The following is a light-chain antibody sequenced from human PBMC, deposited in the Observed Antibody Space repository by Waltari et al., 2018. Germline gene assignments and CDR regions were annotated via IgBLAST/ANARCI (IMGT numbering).Light chain of an antibody. V-gene: IGKV3-11*01. CDR3: QQRSNWTPHT. J-gene: IGKJ2*01. CDR2: DAS. Sequence: EIVLTQSPATLSLSPGETATLSCRTSQGVGTYLAWYQQKPGQAPRLLIYDASNRATGIPARLRGSGSGTDFTLTISSLEAEDFAIYYCQQRSNWTPHTFGQGARLEIK. CDR1: QGVGTY.